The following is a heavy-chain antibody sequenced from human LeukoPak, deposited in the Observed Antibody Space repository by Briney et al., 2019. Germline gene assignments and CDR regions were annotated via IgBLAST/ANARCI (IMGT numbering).Heavy chain of an antibody. D-gene: IGHD4-17*01. CDR3: ARDLDYGDYGVSEDYFDY. CDR2: IKQDGSEK. V-gene: IGHV3-7*04. CDR1: GFTFSSYW. J-gene: IGHJ4*02. Sequence: GGSLRLSCAASGFTFSSYWMSWVRQAPGKGLEWVANIKQDGSEKYYVDSVEGRFTISRDNAKNSLYLQMNSLRAEDTAVYYCARDLDYGDYGVSEDYFDYWGQGTLITVSS.